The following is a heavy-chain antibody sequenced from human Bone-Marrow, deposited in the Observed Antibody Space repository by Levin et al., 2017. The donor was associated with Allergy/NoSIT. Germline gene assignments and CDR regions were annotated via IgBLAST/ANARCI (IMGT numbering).Heavy chain of an antibody. CDR3: ARIGYGAYDY. Sequence: GESLKISCAASGFTFSSYAMHWVRQAPGKGLEYVSAISSNGGSTYYAESVKGRFTISRDNSRNTLYLQMGSLRAEDMAVYYCARIGYGAYDYWGQGTLVTVSS. CDR2: ISSNGGST. D-gene: IGHD1-1*01. CDR1: GFTFSSYA. V-gene: IGHV3-64*02. J-gene: IGHJ4*02.